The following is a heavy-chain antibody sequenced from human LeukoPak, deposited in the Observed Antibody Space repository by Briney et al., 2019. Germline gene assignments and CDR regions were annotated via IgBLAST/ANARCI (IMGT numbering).Heavy chain of an antibody. J-gene: IGHJ4*02. Sequence: PGGSLRLSCAASGFTLSTYHMHWVRQAPGKGLEWVSLISYDGSNKYYADSVKGRFTISRDSSKNTLYLQMNSLRPEDTAVYYCARSGAAVAGFDYWGQGTLVTVSS. CDR1: GFTLSTYH. CDR2: ISYDGSNK. V-gene: IGHV3-30-3*01. CDR3: ARSGAAVAGFDY. D-gene: IGHD6-19*01.